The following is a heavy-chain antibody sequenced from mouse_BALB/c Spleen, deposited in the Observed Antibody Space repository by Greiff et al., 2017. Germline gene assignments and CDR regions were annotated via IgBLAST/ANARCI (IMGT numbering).Heavy chain of an antibody. CDR1: GYTFTSYW. CDR3: ARFGKGMDY. CDR2: IDPSDSYT. V-gene: IGHV1-69*02. Sequence: QVQLQQPGAELVKPGASVKLSCKASGYTFTSYWMHWVKQRPGQGLEWIGEIDPSDSYTNYNQKFKSKATLTVDTSSSTAYMQLSSLASEDSALYYCARFGKGMDYWGQGTSVTVSS. J-gene: IGHJ4*01.